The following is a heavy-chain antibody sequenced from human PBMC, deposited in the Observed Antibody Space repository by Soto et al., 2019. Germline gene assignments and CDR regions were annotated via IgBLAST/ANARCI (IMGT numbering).Heavy chain of an antibody. CDR3: ARDRYRAFFDY. CDR1: GFTVSSNY. D-gene: IGHD5-18*01. Sequence: EVQLVESGGGLVQPGGSLRLSCAASGFTVSSNYMSWVRQAPGKGLEWVSVIYSGGSTYYADSVKGRFTISRDNSKNTLYRQMNSLRAEDTAVYYCARDRYRAFFDYWGQGTLVTVSS. V-gene: IGHV3-66*01. CDR2: IYSGGST. J-gene: IGHJ4*02.